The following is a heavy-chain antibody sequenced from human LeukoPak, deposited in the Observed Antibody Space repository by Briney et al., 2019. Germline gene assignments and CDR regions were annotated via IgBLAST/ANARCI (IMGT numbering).Heavy chain of an antibody. CDR1: GFTFSDYY. Sequence: GGSLRLSCAASGFTFSDYYMSWIRQAPGKGLEWVSYISSSGSTIYYADSVKGRFTISRDNAKNSLYLQMNSLRADDTAVYYCAKDPSLYSSGWSRDVFDIWGQGTKVTVSS. CDR3: AKDPSLYSSGWSRDVFDI. CDR2: ISSSGSTI. V-gene: IGHV3-11*01. D-gene: IGHD6-19*01. J-gene: IGHJ3*02.